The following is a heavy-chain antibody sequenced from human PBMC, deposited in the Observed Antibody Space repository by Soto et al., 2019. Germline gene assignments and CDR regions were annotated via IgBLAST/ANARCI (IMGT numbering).Heavy chain of an antibody. V-gene: IGHV4-59*02. J-gene: IGHJ5*02. D-gene: IGHD1-26*01. Sequence: PSETLSLTCVVSGGSVTSYHWGWIRQFAGKGLVCIAYTAYTGNTNYNASLNSRVTISIDTTKNQLSLKLTSMTAADTAVYYCARDMHAGFTHYFDAWGQGTLVTVSS. CDR3: ARDMHAGFTHYFDA. CDR2: TAYTGNT. CDR1: GGSVTSYH.